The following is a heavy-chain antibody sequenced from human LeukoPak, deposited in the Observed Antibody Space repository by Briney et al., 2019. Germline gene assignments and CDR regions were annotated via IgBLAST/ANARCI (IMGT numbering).Heavy chain of an antibody. CDR1: GFTFSSYI. J-gene: IGHJ4*02. D-gene: IGHD3-22*01. Sequence: GGSLRLSCAASGFTFSSYIMNWVRQAPGKGLEWVSSISSRSSQIYYADSVKGRFTISRDNAKNSLYLQMNSLRAEDTAVYYCVRYSSGFDYWGQGTLVTVSS. CDR3: VRYSSGFDY. V-gene: IGHV3-21*01. CDR2: ISSRSSQI.